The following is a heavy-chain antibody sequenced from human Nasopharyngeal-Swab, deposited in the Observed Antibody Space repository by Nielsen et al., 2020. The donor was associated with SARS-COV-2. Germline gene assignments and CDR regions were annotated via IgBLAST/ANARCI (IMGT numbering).Heavy chain of an antibody. D-gene: IGHD2-2*01. CDR1: GFTFSNAW. CDR3: TTVEYCSSTSCLFDP. J-gene: IGHJ5*02. Sequence: GESLKISCAASGFTFSNAWMSWVRQAPGKGLEWVGRIKSKTDGGTTDYAAPVKGRFTISGDDSKNTLYLQMNSLKTEDTAVYYCTTVEYCSSTSCLFDPWGQGTLVTVSS. V-gene: IGHV3-15*01. CDR2: IKSKTDGGTT.